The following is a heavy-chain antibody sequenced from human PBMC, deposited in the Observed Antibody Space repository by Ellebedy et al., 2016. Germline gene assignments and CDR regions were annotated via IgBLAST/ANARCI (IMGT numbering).Heavy chain of an antibody. CDR3: RQGHYADL. Sequence: GGSLRLSXAASGFTFSSYAMHWVRQAPGKGLEWVAVISYDGSNKYYADSVKGRFTISRDNSKNTVYLRMSNLRAEDTAVYYCRQGHYADLWGQGTLVTVSS. D-gene: IGHD4-17*01. V-gene: IGHV3-30*04. CDR2: ISYDGSNK. CDR1: GFTFSSYA. J-gene: IGHJ4*02.